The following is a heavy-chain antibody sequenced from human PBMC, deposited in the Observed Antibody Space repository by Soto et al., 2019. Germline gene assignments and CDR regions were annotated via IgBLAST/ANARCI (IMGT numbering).Heavy chain of an antibody. Sequence: QVQLVESGGGVVQPGRSLRLSCAASGFIFSNYGMHWVRQATGKGLEWVALIWYDGSNENYVDSVKGRFTISRDNSKNTLYLQRNSLRAEDTAMYYCARAADYGGTGWLDHWGQGTLVTVSS. CDR1: GFIFSNYG. V-gene: IGHV3-33*01. CDR3: ARAADYGGTGWLDH. CDR2: IWYDGSNE. J-gene: IGHJ5*02. D-gene: IGHD4-17*01.